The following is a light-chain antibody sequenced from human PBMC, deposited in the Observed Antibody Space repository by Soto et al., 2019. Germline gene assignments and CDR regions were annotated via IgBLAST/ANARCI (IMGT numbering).Light chain of an antibody. CDR1: SSDVGGYNY. CDR2: DVS. Sequence: QSALTQPRSVSGSPGQSVTISCTGTSSDVGGYNYVSWYQQHPGKAPKVMIYDVSKRPSGVPDRFSGSKSGNTASLTISGLQAEDEADYYCCSYAGSYPHVVFGGGTKLTVL. J-gene: IGLJ2*01. CDR3: CSYAGSYPHVV. V-gene: IGLV2-11*01.